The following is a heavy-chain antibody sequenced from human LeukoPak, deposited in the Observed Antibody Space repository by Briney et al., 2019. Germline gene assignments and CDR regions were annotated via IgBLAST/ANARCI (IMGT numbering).Heavy chain of an antibody. J-gene: IGHJ5*02. CDR3: ARASGYSGYDWTPPYNWFDP. CDR1: GFTFSSYW. D-gene: IGHD5-12*01. Sequence: GGSLRLSCAASGFTFSSYWMHWVRQAPGKGLVWVSRINSDGSSTSYADSVKGRFTISRDNAKNTLYLQMNSLRAEDTAVYYCARASGYSGYDWTPPYNWFDPWGQGTLVTVSS. V-gene: IGHV3-74*01. CDR2: INSDGSST.